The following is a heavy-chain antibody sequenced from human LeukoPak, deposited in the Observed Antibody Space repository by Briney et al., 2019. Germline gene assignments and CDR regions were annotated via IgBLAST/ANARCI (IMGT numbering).Heavy chain of an antibody. D-gene: IGHD1-7*01. V-gene: IGHV3-30*18. Sequence: GRSLRLSCAASGFTFSSYGMHWVRQAPGKGLEWVAVISYDGSNKYYADSVKGRFTISRDNSKNTLYLQMNSLRAEDTAVYYCAKDSHAHQLRHWFDPWGQGTLVTVSS. CDR3: AKDSHAHQLRHWFDP. CDR1: GFTFSSYG. CDR2: ISYDGSNK. J-gene: IGHJ5*02.